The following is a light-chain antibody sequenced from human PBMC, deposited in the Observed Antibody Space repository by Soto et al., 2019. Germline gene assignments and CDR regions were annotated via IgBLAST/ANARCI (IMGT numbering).Light chain of an antibody. CDR2: EAS. V-gene: IGKV1-5*03. Sequence: DIQMTQSPSTLSASVGDRVTITCRASQSISRWLAWYQQKPGAAPKLLIYEASTLESGVPSRFSGSRSGTEFTLTVSSLQPDDFANYYCQQYNDSFPYAFGQGTQLEIK. CDR1: QSISRW. J-gene: IGKJ2*01. CDR3: QQYNDSFPYA.